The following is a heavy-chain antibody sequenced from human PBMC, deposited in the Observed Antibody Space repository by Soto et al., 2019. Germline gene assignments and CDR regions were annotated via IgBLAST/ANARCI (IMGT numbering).Heavy chain of an antibody. CDR1: GFTFSDYY. V-gene: IGHV3-11*01. J-gene: IGHJ3*02. D-gene: IGHD2-15*01. CDR3: AREHLVVVEEVEAFDI. Sequence: QVQLVESGGGLVKPGGSLRLSCAASGFTFSDYYMSWIRQAPGKGLEWVSYIGSSGSTIYYADSVKGRFTISRDNAKNSLYLQMNSLRAEDTAVYYCAREHLVVVEEVEAFDIWGQGTMVTVSS. CDR2: IGSSGSTI.